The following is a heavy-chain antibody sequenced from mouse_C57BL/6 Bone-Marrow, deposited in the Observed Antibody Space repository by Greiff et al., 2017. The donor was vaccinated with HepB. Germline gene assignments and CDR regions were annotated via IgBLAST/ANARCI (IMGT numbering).Heavy chain of an antibody. CDR1: GYTFTDYE. CDR3: TRSDDGYYRYWFAY. CDR2: IDPETGGT. D-gene: IGHD2-3*01. Sequence: VQLVESGAELMRPGASVTLSCKASGYTFTDYEMHWVKQTPVHGLEWIGAIDPETGGTAYNQKFKGKAILTADKSSSTAYLELRSLTSEDSAVYYCTRSDDGYYRYWFAYWGQGTLVTVSA. J-gene: IGHJ3*01. V-gene: IGHV1-15*01.